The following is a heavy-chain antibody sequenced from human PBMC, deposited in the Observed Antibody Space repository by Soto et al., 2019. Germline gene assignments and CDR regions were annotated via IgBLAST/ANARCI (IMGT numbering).Heavy chain of an antibody. Sequence: GGSLRLSCAASGFTFTNYAMSWVRQAPGQGLEWISGITASGGTTYYADSVKGRFTISRVNSRNTVYLQMDGLRAEDTAVYYCAKVFTPGYSSAWFADYWGLGALVTVSS. J-gene: IGHJ4*01. D-gene: IGHD6-13*01. V-gene: IGHV3-23*01. CDR2: ITASGGTT. CDR3: AKVFTPGYSSAWFADY. CDR1: GFTFTNYA.